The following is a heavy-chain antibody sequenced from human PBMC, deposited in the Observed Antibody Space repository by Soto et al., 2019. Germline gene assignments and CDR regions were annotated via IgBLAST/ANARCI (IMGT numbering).Heavy chain of an antibody. J-gene: IGHJ4*02. V-gene: IGHV3-33*01. CDR2: IWYDGSNK. D-gene: IGHD6-19*01. CDR1: GFTFSSYG. CDR3: ARDLVAGTEGIDY. Sequence: GGSLRLSCAASGFTFSSYGMHWVRQAPGKGLEWVAVIWYDGSNKYYADSVKGRFTISRDNSKNTLYLQMNSLRAEDTAVYYCARDLVAGTEGIDYWGQGTLVTVSS.